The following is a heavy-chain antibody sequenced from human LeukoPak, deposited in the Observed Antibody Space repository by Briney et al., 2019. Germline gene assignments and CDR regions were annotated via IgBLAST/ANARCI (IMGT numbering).Heavy chain of an antibody. CDR1: GGSFSGYY. V-gene: IGHV4-59*01. Sequence: SETLSLTCAVYGGSFSGYYWSWIRQPPGKGLEWIGYIYYSGSTNYNPSLKSRVTISVDTSKNQFSLKLSSVTAADTAVYYCARGHAYYYDSSGYGGYYYYYYMDVWGKGTTVTISS. D-gene: IGHD3-22*01. CDR3: ARGHAYYYDSSGYGGYYYYYYMDV. J-gene: IGHJ6*03. CDR2: IYYSGST.